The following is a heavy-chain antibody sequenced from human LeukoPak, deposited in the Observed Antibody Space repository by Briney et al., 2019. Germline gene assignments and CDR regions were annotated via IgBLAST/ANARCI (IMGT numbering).Heavy chain of an antibody. CDR1: GFTFSSYA. Sequence: GGSLRLTCASCGFTFSSYAMSWVRQAPGKGLEWVSAISGSGGSTYYADSVKGRFTISRDNSKNTLYLQMNSLRAEDTAVYYCTKDPYYDFWSGYYQYYFDYWGQGTLVTVSP. CDR3: TKDPYYDFWSGYYQYYFDY. CDR2: ISGSGGST. J-gene: IGHJ4*02. V-gene: IGHV3-23*01. D-gene: IGHD3-3*01.